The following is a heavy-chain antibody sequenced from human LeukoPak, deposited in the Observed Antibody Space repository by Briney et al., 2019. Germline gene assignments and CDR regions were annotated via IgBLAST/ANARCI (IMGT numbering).Heavy chain of an antibody. D-gene: IGHD4-17*01. CDR3: ARDEGGDYGDYSPYFDY. J-gene: IGHJ4*02. CDR2: INPSGGST. CDR1: GYTFTNYY. Sequence: ASVKVSCKASGYTFTNYYIHWVRQAPGQGLEWMGIINPSGGSTAYAQKFQGRVTMTSDTSTSTVYMELSSLRSEDPAVYYCARDEGGDYGDYSPYFDYWGQGTLVTVSS. V-gene: IGHV1-46*01.